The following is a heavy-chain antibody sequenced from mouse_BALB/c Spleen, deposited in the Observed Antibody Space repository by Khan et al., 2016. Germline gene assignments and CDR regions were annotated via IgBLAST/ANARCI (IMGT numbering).Heavy chain of an antibody. CDR3: AGESYCFDY. J-gene: IGHJ2*01. Sequence: EVQLQESGPGLVKPSQSLSLTCSVTGYSITSGYYWNWIRQFPGNKLEWMGYISYDGSNNYNPSLKNRISITRDTSKNQFFLKLNSVTTEDTATXYCAGESYCFDYWGQGTTLTVSS. V-gene: IGHV3-6*02. CDR1: GYSITSGYY. CDR2: ISYDGSN.